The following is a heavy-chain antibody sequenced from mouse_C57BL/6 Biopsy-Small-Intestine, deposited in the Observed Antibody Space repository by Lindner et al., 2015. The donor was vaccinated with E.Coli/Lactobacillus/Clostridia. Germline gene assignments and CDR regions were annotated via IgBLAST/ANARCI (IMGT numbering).Heavy chain of an antibody. CDR3: ARVAIGTYCGGDCFPVDY. V-gene: IGHV1-7*01. D-gene: IGHD2-13*01. J-gene: IGHJ4*01. CDR2: INAYNDYR. Sequence: SVKVSCKAFLVTPFPVHGIGWVRQAPGQGLEWMGWINAYNDYRNDVQKFQDRVTMTTDASTSTAYMELRSLRSDDTAVYYCARVAIGTYCGGDCFPVDYWGQGTLVTVSS. CDR1: VTPFPVHG.